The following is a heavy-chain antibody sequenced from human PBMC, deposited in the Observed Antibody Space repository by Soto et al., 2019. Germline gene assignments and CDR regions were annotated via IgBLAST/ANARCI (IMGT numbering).Heavy chain of an antibody. CDR3: ARGPRSFTVTFGDLLDY. D-gene: IGHD3-16*01. CDR1: TYTFTSYG. Sequence: QVQLVQSGSEVKMPGASVTVSCKTSTYTFTSYGITWVRQAPGQGLEWMGWITPYNGNTNYAQKFQGRVTMTTDTSTSTAYMELRSLTSDATAVYYCARGPRSFTVTFGDLLDYWGQGSLVTVSS. CDR2: ITPYNGNT. J-gene: IGHJ4*02. V-gene: IGHV1-18*01.